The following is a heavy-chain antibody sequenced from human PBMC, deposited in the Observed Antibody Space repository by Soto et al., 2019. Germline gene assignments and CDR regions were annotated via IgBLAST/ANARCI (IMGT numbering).Heavy chain of an antibody. J-gene: IGHJ4*02. D-gene: IGHD6-19*01. CDR2: IKQDGSEQ. CDR1: GFTFSSNW. V-gene: IGHV3-7*04. CDR3: AGGSGWLITD. Sequence: SGGGLVQPGGSLRLSCAASGFTFSSNWMNWVRQAPGKGLEWVANIKQDGSEQYYVDSVKGRFTISRDNAKNSQYLQMTSLRVEDTAVYYCAGGSGWLITDWGQGTLVTVSS.